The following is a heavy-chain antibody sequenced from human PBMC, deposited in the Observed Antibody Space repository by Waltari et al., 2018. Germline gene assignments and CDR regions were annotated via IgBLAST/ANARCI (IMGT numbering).Heavy chain of an antibody. D-gene: IGHD3-16*02. CDR3: VRVGEENSNSQYRWFDA. J-gene: IGHJ5*02. CDR1: GFDFSNFW. CDR2: IKKDGSEI. Sequence: DVQLVESGGGLVQPGGSLRLSCVVSGFDFSNFWMIWARQAPGKGLGGVAKIKKDGSEIHYVDSVKGRFTSSRDNAKKSVYLQMNSLRVEDTAVYFCVRVGEENSNSQYRWFDAWGQGSLVTVSS. V-gene: IGHV3-7*01.